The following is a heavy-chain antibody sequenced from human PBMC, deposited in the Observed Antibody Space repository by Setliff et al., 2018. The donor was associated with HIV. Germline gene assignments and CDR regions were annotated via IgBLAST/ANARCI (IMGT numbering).Heavy chain of an antibody. D-gene: IGHD4-17*01. CDR1: GFTFSSYA. J-gene: IGHJ4*02. Sequence: PGGSLRLSCAASGFTFSSYAMTWVRQAPGKGLEWVSSINWSGGSTGYADSVKGRFTISRDNAKNSLYLQMDSLRAEDTALYYCARAVVAYGDLYYFDYWGQGTLVTVSS. CDR2: INWSGGST. CDR3: ARAVVAYGDLYYFDY. V-gene: IGHV3-20*04.